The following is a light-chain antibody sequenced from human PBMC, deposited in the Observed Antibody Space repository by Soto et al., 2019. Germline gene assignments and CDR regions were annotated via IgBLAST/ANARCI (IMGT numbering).Light chain of an antibody. Sequence: ESVWTQSPGTLSLSPGERATLACRASQSVSSSYLAWYQQKPGQAPRLLIYVASSRASGIPDSFSGSGSGPDFTLTISRLAPEDFAVYYCQQYGSSPLYTFGQGTKLEIK. CDR1: QSVSSSY. V-gene: IGKV3-20*01. CDR2: VAS. J-gene: IGKJ2*01. CDR3: QQYGSSPLYT.